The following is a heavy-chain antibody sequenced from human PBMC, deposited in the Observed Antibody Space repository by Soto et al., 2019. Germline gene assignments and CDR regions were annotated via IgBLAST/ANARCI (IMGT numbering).Heavy chain of an antibody. V-gene: IGHV3-23*01. CDR1: GFNFNYYA. CDR2: IDAAENT. D-gene: IGHD6-19*01. J-gene: IGHJ4*02. CDR3: AKDHPSNGWPAFDH. Sequence: VQLLESGGGLVQPGGSLRLSCTASGFNFNYYAMSWVRQAPGKGLEWVSSIDAAENTYHADSVKGRFTISSDRSKNTLYLQMNSLRADDTATYYCAKDHPSNGWPAFDHWGQGTLVTVSS.